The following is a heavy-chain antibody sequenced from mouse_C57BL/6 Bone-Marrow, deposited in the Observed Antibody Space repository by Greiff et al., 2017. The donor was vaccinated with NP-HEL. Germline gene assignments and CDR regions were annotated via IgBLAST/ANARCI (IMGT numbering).Heavy chain of an antibody. V-gene: IGHV1-82*01. CDR3: ARGRFITTVVDY. CDR2: IYPGDGDT. CDR1: GYAFSSSW. Sequence: VQLQQSGPELVKPGASVKISCKASGYAFSSSWMNWVKQRPGKGLEWIGRIYPGDGDTNYNGKFKGKATLTADKSSSTAYMQLSSLTSEDSAVYFCARGRFITTVVDYWGQRTTLTVSS. J-gene: IGHJ2*01. D-gene: IGHD1-1*01.